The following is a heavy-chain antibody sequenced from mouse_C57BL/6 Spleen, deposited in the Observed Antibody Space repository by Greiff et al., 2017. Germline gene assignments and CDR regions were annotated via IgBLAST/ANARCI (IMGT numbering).Heavy chain of an antibody. Sequence: VQLQQSGPELVKPGASVKISCKASGYAFSSSWMNWVKQRPGKGLEWIGRIYPGDGDTNYNGKFKGKATLTADKSSSTAYMQLSSLTSEDSAVYFCARGEPYYYAMDYWGQGTSVTVSS. CDR3: ARGEPYYYAMDY. CDR2: IYPGDGDT. CDR1: GYAFSSSW. J-gene: IGHJ4*01. V-gene: IGHV1-82*01.